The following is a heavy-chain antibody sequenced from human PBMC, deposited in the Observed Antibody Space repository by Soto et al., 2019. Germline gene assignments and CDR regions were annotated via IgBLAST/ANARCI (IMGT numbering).Heavy chain of an antibody. J-gene: IGHJ4*02. CDR2: ISGGGRPI. D-gene: IGHD6-19*01. Sequence: EVQLVESGGGSAQPGGSQRLSCAASGFTFSTFSMNWVRQAPGRGLEWISYISGGGRPISYADSVKGRFTISRDNAKNSLYLQMDSLTDEDTAVYYCARDLGWAFDSWGQGTLVTVSS. CDR3: ARDLGWAFDS. V-gene: IGHV3-48*02. CDR1: GFTFSTFS.